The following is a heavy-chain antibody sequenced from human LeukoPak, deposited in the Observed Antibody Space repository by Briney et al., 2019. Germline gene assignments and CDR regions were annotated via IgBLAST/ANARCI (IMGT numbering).Heavy chain of an antibody. D-gene: IGHD3-10*01. V-gene: IGHV3-30*04. CDR3: ARELGPPREVRGSPYGMDV. CDR1: GFTFSSYA. J-gene: IGHJ6*02. CDR2: ISYDGSNK. Sequence: PGGSLRLSCAASGFTFSSYAMHWVRQAPGKGLEWVAVISYDGSNKYYADSVKGRFTISRDNSKNTLYLQMNSLRAEDTAVYYCARELGPPREVRGSPYGMDVWGQGTTVTVSS.